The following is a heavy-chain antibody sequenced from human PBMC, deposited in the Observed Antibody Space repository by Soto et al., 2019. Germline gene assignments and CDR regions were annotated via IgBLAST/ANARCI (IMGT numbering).Heavy chain of an antibody. CDR2: TNTGGTT. D-gene: IGHD1-26*01. J-gene: IGHJ6*02. Sequence: PGGSLRLSCAASGSTVNSNYMSWVRQAPGEGLQWVSITNTGGTTYYADSVKGRFTVSRDNSKNTLYLQMNSLRAEDTAVYYCAKGDGFILAVWGQGTTVTVSS. CDR3: AKGDGFILAV. CDR1: GSTVNSNY. V-gene: IGHV3-53*01.